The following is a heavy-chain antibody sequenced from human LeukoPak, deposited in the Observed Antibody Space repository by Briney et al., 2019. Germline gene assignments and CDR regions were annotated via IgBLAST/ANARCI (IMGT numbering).Heavy chain of an antibody. V-gene: IGHV3-30*02. CDR3: AKDGGAFDVDY. CDR1: GFSFSTYG. J-gene: IGHJ4*02. Sequence: HPGGSLRLSCATSGFSFSTYGMHWVRQAPGKGLEWVAFIRYDGSNQYYAASVKGRFTISRDSSKNTLYLQMNSVGPEDTAVYSCAKDGGAFDVDYWGQGTLVTVSS. D-gene: IGHD2-15*01. CDR2: IRYDGSNQ.